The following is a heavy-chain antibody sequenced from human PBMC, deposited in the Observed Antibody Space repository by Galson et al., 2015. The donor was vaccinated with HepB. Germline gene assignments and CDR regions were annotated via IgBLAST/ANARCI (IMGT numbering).Heavy chain of an antibody. D-gene: IGHD3-16*01. CDR1: FTSYD. CDR2: MNPNSGNT. J-gene: IGHJ6*03. CDR3: ARGEDYPNNYYYYYYMDV. Sequence: FTSYDINWVRQATGQGLEWMGWMNPNSGNTGYAQKFQGRVTMTRNTSISTAYMELSSLRSEDTAVYYCARGEDYPNNYYYYYYMDVWGKGTTVTVSS. V-gene: IGHV1-8*01.